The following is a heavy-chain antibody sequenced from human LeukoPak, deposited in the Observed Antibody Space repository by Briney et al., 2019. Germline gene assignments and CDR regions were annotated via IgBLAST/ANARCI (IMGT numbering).Heavy chain of an antibody. CDR2: IYNSGST. D-gene: IGHD3-22*01. CDR1: GGSISSYY. Sequence: PSETLSLTCTVSGGSISSYYWSWIRQPPGKGLEWIGYIYNSGSTNYNPSLKSRVTISVDTSKNQSSLKLSSVTAADTAVYYCARLDYYDSSGYFDWGQGTPVTVSS. J-gene: IGHJ4*02. CDR3: ARLDYYDSSGYFD. V-gene: IGHV4-59*01.